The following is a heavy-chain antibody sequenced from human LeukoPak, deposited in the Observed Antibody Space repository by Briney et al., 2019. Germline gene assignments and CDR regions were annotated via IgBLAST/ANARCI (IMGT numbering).Heavy chain of an antibody. Sequence: GESLKISCKGSGYGFTSYWIGWVRQVPGKGLEWMGIIYPGDSDTRYSPSFQGQVTISADKSISTAYLQWSSLKASDTAMYYCARGVVTAISWFDPWGQGTLVTVSS. V-gene: IGHV5-51*01. D-gene: IGHD2-21*02. CDR1: GYGFTSYW. J-gene: IGHJ5*02. CDR2: IYPGDSDT. CDR3: ARGVVTAISWFDP.